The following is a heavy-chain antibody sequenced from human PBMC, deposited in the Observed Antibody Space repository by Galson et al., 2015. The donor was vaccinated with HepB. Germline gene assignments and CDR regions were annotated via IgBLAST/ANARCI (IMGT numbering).Heavy chain of an antibody. Sequence: SVKVSCKASRYTFTSYDINWVRQATGQGLEWMGWMNPNSGNTGYAQKFQGRITMTRNTSISTAYMELSSLRSEDTAVYYCARGGYDILTGYTFDAFDIWGQGTMVTVSS. V-gene: IGHV1-8*01. CDR3: ARGGYDILTGYTFDAFDI. CDR2: MNPNSGNT. D-gene: IGHD3-9*01. J-gene: IGHJ3*02. CDR1: RYTFTSYD.